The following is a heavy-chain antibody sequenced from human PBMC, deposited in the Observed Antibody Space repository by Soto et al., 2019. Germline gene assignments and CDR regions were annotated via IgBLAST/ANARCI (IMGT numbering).Heavy chain of an antibody. V-gene: IGHV3-33*01. Sequence: PGGSLRLSCAASGFTFSSYGMHWVRQAPGKGLEWVAVIWYDGSNKYYADSVKGRFTISRDNSKNTLYLQMNSLRAEDTAVYYCARDRIAASSLSRCMDVWGQGTPVTV. J-gene: IGHJ6*02. D-gene: IGHD6-13*01. CDR2: IWYDGSNK. CDR3: ARDRIAASSLSRCMDV. CDR1: GFTFSSYG.